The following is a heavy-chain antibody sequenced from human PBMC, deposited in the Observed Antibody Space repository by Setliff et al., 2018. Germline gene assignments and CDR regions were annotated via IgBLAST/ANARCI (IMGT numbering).Heavy chain of an antibody. CDR2: IKQDGSET. Sequence: PGGSLRLSCVGSGFTFSDYWMSWVRQAPGKGLEWVAIIKQDGSETVYVDSVKGRFSISRDIAKNSLILQMNSLRVDDTAVYYCARGPFWGQGTLVTVSS. CDR3: ARGPF. J-gene: IGHJ4*02. V-gene: IGHV3-7*03. CDR1: GFTFSDYW.